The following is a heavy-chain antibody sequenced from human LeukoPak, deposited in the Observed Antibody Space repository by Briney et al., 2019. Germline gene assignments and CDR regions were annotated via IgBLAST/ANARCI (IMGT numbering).Heavy chain of an antibody. V-gene: IGHV4-61*01. CDR1: GGSVSSGSYY. CDR2: IYDSGST. Sequence: PSQTLSLTCTVSGGSVSSGSYYWSWIRQPPGKGLEWIGYIYDSGSTNYNPSLKSRVTISVDTSKNQFSLKLSSVTAADTAVYYCARDPSGYFNYWGQGTLVTVSS. D-gene: IGHD3-22*01. J-gene: IGHJ4*02. CDR3: ARDPSGYFNY.